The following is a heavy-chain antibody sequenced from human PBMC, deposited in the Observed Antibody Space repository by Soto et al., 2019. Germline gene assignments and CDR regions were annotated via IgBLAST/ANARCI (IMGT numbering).Heavy chain of an antibody. Sequence: GGSLRLSCAASGFTFSSYEMNWVRQAPGKGLEWVSYISSSGSTIYYADSVKGRFTISSDNAKNSLYLQMNSLRAEDTAVYYCARGTLGYSYGYGFDPWGQGTLVTVSS. CDR3: ARGTLGYSYGYGFDP. CDR1: GFTFSSYE. J-gene: IGHJ5*02. CDR2: ISSSGSTI. D-gene: IGHD5-18*01. V-gene: IGHV3-48*03.